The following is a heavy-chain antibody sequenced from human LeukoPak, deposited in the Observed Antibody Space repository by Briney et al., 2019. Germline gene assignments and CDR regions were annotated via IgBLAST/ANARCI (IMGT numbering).Heavy chain of an antibody. Sequence: GGSLRLSCAASGFTFSDYYMSWIRHAPGKGLEWVSYISSSGSTIYYADSVKGRFTISRDNAKNSLYLQMNSLRPEDTAVYFCARDRHVPGLYYYYMDVWGKGTTVTVSS. CDR2: ISSSGSTI. CDR1: GFTFSDYY. J-gene: IGHJ6*03. V-gene: IGHV3-11*04. D-gene: IGHD6-6*01. CDR3: ARDRHVPGLYYYYMDV.